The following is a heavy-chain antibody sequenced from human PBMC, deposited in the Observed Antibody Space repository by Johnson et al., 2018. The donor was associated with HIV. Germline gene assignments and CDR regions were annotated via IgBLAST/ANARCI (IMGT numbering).Heavy chain of an antibody. CDR2: ISGSGGST. Sequence: VLLVESGGGLVQPGGSLRLSCAASGFTFSSYAMSWVRQAPGKGLEWVSGISGSGGSTYYEDSVKGRFTISRDTSKNTLYRQMNSLRAEDTAVYYCAKDPTTYYYDSSGYRTGGDAFDIWGQGTMVTVSS. CDR1: GFTFSSYA. D-gene: IGHD3-22*01. J-gene: IGHJ3*02. V-gene: IGHV3-23*04. CDR3: AKDPTTYYYDSSGYRTGGDAFDI.